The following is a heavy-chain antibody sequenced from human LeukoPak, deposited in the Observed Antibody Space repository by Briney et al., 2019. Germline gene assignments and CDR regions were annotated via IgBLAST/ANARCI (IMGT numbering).Heavy chain of an antibody. V-gene: IGHV4-38-2*02. CDR1: GYSISSGYY. D-gene: IGHD1-7*01. Sequence: PSETLSLTCTVSGYSISSGYYWGWIRQPPGKGLEWIGSIYHSGSTYYNPSLKSRVTTSVDTSKNQFSLKLSSVTAADTAVYYCARNWNYVPAFDIWGQGTMVTVSS. CDR2: IYHSGST. CDR3: ARNWNYVPAFDI. J-gene: IGHJ3*02.